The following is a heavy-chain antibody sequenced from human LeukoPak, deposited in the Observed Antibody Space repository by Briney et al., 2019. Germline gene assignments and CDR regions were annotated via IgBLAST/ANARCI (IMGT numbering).Heavy chain of an antibody. J-gene: IGHJ3*02. CDR1: GGSISSSSCY. CDR2: IYYSGST. CDR3: ARVGIGAAEAAFDI. V-gene: IGHV4-39*01. Sequence: SETLSLTCTVSGGSISSSSCYWGWIRQPPGKGLEWIGSIYYSGSTYYNPSLKSRVTISVDTSKNQFSLKLSSVTAADTAVYYCARVGIGAAEAAFDIWGQGTMVTVSS. D-gene: IGHD6-13*01.